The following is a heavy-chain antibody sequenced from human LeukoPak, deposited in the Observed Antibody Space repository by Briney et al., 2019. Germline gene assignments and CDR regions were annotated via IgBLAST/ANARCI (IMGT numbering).Heavy chain of an antibody. CDR3: AKDRVSSSSVPFDY. CDR2: ISGSGGST. Sequence: GGSLRLSCAASGFTFSSYAMSWVRQAPGKGLEWVSAISGSGGSTYYADSVKGRFTISRDNSKNTLYLQMNSLRAEDTAVNYCAKDRVSSSSVPFDYWGQGTLVTVSS. J-gene: IGHJ4*02. CDR1: GFTFSSYA. V-gene: IGHV3-23*01. D-gene: IGHD6-6*01.